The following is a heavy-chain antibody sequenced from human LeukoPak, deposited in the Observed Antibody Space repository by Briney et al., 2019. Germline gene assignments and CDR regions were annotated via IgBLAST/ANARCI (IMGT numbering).Heavy chain of an antibody. CDR3: ALWRAGYGDYYYLDP. Sequence: ASVKVSCKFSGYTLTKFSIHWVRQAPGKGREWMGGFDPEEGETIYAQEFQGRVTMTEDTSTDTAYMELSSLRSEDTAVYYCALWRAGYGDYYYLDPWGQGTLVTVSS. CDR1: GYTLTKFS. CDR2: FDPEEGET. V-gene: IGHV1-24*01. J-gene: IGHJ5*02. D-gene: IGHD4-17*01.